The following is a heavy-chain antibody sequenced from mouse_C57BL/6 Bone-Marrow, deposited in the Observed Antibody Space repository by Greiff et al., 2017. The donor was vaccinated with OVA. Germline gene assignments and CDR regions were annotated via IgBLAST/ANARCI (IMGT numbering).Heavy chain of an antibody. CDR2: ISDGGSYT. Sequence: EVKLMESGGGLVKPGGSLKLSCAASGFTFSSYAMSWVRQTPEKRLEWVATISDGGSYTYYPDNVKGRFTISRDNAKNNLYLQMSHLKSEDTAMYYCARDNRWIDVYYGSSLEYYAMDYWGQGTSVTVSS. V-gene: IGHV5-4*01. CDR1: GFTFSSYA. D-gene: IGHD1-1*01. CDR3: ARDNRWIDVYYGSSLEYYAMDY. J-gene: IGHJ4*01.